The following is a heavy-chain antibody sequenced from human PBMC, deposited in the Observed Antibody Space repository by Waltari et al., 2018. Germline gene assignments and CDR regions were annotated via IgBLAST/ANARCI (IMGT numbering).Heavy chain of an antibody. CDR2: MSPDGGLS. D-gene: IGHD1-1*01. V-gene: IGHV3-30*01. J-gene: IGHJ4*02. CDR3: ARDPLPGPPDFFDY. Sequence: QVQLVESGGGVVQPGRSLRLSCAASGFTFSTYVVHWDRQAPGKGLEWLAVMSPDGGLSYYADSVKGRFTISRDNSRNTLFLQMNGLRPDDTAVYFCARDPLPGPPDFFDYWGQGTLVSVSS. CDR1: GFTFSTYV.